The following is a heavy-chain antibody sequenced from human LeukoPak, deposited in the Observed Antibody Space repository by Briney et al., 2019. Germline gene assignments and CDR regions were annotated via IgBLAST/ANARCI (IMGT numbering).Heavy chain of an antibody. CDR2: ISGSGGST. Sequence: GGTLRLSCAASGFTFSSYGMSWVRQAPGKGREWVSAISGSGGSTYYADSVKGRFTISRDNSKNTLYLQMNSLRAEDTAVYYCAKDLNAYGSGSYGNWGQGTLVTVSS. D-gene: IGHD3-10*01. CDR3: AKDLNAYGSGSYGN. J-gene: IGHJ4*02. V-gene: IGHV3-23*01. CDR1: GFTFSSYG.